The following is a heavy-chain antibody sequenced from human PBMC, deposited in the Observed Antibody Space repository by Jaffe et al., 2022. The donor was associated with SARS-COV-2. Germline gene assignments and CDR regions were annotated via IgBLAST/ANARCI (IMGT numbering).Heavy chain of an antibody. CDR2: ITSGSTYI. Sequence: EVQLVESGGGLVKPGGSLRLSCAASGFTFSSYTMNWVRQAPGQGLEWVASITSGSTYIYYADSLEGRFTVSRDNAKNSLYLQLNSLRAGDTGIYYCARYGTLTTSYFYMDIWGKGTTVTVSS. V-gene: IGHV3-21*02. CDR3: ARYGTLTTSYFYMDI. J-gene: IGHJ6*03. CDR1: GFTFSSYT. D-gene: IGHD4-4*01.